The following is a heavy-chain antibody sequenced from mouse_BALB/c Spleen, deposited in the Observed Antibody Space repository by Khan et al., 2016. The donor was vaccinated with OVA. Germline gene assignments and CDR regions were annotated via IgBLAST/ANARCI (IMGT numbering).Heavy chain of an antibody. CDR3: ARGWGGNFYYAMDY. D-gene: IGHD2-1*01. J-gene: IGHJ4*01. V-gene: IGHV5-12-1*01. CDR1: GFAFSSYD. CDR2: ISSGGGST. Sequence: EVELVESGGGLVKPGGSLKLSCAASGFAFSSYDMSWVRQTPEKRLEWVAYISSGGGSTYYPDTVKGRFTISSDNAKHTLYLQMSSLKSEDTAMFYCARGWGGNFYYAMDYWGQGTSVTVSS.